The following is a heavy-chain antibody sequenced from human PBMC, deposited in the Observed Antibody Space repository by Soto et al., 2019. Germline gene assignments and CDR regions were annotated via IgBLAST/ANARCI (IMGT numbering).Heavy chain of an antibody. CDR2: IRSSSTYT. V-gene: IGHV3-11*06. Sequence: GSLRLSCVASGFPFSDYYMSWIRQAPGKGLEWVSYIRSSSTYTNYADSARGRFTVSRDNAKNSLYLQMNSLRAEDTAVYYCARDTKRYDSWSGYYTSYYYYGMDVWGQGTTVTVSS. J-gene: IGHJ6*02. CDR1: GFPFSDYY. CDR3: ARDTKRYDSWSGYYTSYYYYGMDV. D-gene: IGHD3-3*01.